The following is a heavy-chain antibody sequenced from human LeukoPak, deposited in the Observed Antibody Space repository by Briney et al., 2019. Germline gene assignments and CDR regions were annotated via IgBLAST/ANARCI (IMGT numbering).Heavy chain of an antibody. J-gene: IGHJ4*02. CDR1: GYSISSDYY. D-gene: IGHD1-26*01. CDR3: AKSGGYGLIDY. Sequence: SETLSLTCTVSGYSISSDYYWGWIRQPPGKGLEWIGFIYHSGSTYYNASLQSRVTISIDTSKNQFSLRLNSVTAADTAMYYCAKSGGYGLIDYWGQGTRVTVSS. CDR2: IYHSGST. V-gene: IGHV4-38-2*02.